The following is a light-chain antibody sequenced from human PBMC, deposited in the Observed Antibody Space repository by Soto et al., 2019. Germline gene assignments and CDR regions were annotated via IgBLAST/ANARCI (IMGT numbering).Light chain of an antibody. CDR1: STDVGGYNY. CDR3: SSCAGNRNV. V-gene: IGLV2-8*01. CDR2: EVN. J-gene: IGLJ1*01. Sequence: QSALTQPPSASGSPGQSVAISRTGTSTDVGGYNYVSWYHQHPGKAPKLMIYEVNNRHTGVPDRFSGSKSGNTGSLTVSGLQAEDEADYYCSSCAGNRNVFGTGTKLTVL.